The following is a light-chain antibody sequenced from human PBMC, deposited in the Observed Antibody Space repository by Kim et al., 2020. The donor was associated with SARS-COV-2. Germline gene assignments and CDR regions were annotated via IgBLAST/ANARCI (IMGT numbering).Light chain of an antibody. Sequence: APVKLTCTLSSGHSNYAIAWHQQQPEKGPRYLMKLNSDGSHSKGDGIPDRFSGSSSGAERYLTISSLQSEDEADYYCQTWGTGIRVFGGGTKLTVL. CDR2: LNSDGSH. J-gene: IGLJ3*02. CDR1: SGHSNYA. V-gene: IGLV4-69*01. CDR3: QTWGTGIRV.